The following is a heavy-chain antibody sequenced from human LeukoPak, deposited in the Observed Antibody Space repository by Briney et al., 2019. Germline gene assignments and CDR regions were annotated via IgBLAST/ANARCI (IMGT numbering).Heavy chain of an antibody. V-gene: IGHV1-18*01. CDR3: LLVMGGYYFDY. J-gene: IGHJ4*02. CDR1: DYTLTSNG. D-gene: IGHD2-8*01. CDR2: ISADNGNT. Sequence: ASVKVSCKVSDYTLTSNGITWVRQAPGQGLEWMGWISADNGNTKYAQQLQGRVTMTTDTSTRTVYMELRSLRSDDTAIYYCLLVMGGYYFDYWGQGTLVTVSS.